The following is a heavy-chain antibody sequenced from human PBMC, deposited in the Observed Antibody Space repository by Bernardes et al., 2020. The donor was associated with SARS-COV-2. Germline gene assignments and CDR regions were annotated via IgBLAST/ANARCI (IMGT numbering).Heavy chain of an antibody. V-gene: IGHV7-4-1*02. CDR2: INTNTGNP. J-gene: IGHJ4*02. Sequence: ASVKVSCKASGYTFTSYAMNWVRQAPGQGLEWMGWINTNTGNPTYAQGFTGRFVFSLDTSVSTAYLQISSLKAEDTAVYYCARDLWPLAAAGTASGDYWGQGTLVTVSS. D-gene: IGHD6-13*01. CDR1: GYTFTSYA. CDR3: ARDLWPLAAAGTASGDY.